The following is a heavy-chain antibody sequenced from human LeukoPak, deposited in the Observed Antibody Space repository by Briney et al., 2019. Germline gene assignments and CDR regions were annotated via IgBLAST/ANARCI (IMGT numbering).Heavy chain of an antibody. J-gene: IGHJ4*02. CDR3: ARRAGEYSHPYDY. CDR1: GFTISSNS. CDR2: IYSGGNT. Sequence: GGSLRLSCTVSGFTISSNSMSWVRQAPGKGLEWVSFIYSGGNTLYSDSVKGRFTISRDNSKNTLYLQMNSLRAEDTAVYYCARRAGEYSHPYDYWGQGTLVTVSS. V-gene: IGHV3-53*01. D-gene: IGHD4-17*01.